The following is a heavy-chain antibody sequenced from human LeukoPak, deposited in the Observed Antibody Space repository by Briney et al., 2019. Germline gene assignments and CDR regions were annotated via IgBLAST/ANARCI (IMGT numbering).Heavy chain of an antibody. CDR1: GFTFSSYA. D-gene: IGHD4-17*01. V-gene: IGHV3-15*01. J-gene: IGHJ4*02. Sequence: GGSLRLSCAASGFTFSSYAMNWVRQAPGKGLEWVGQIKSKTDGGTTDYAAPVKGRFTISRDDSKNSLYLLMNSLKTEDTAVYYCTTEDYGDYVPDYWGQGTLVTVSS. CDR2: IKSKTDGGTT. CDR3: TTEDYGDYVPDY.